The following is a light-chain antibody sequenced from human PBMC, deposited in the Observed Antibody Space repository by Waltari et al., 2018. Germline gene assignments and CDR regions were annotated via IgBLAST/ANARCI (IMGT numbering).Light chain of an antibody. J-gene: IGKJ5*01. CDR2: TES. CDR1: QGKVSY. Sequence: TCRDSQGKVSYVTCYRHRPETAPKILILTESTLHSGAPSRFSGVVSGTEFTFSFSSLQPEDVATYYCQQRNSYPVSSGQATRLGIK. V-gene: IGKV1-9*01. CDR3: QQRNSYPVS.